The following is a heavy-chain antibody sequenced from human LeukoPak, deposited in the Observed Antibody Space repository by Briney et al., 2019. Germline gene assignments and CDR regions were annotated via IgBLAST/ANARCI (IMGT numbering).Heavy chain of an antibody. J-gene: IGHJ5*02. D-gene: IGHD4-17*01. V-gene: IGHV1-69*13. CDR2: IIPIFGTA. CDR1: GGTFSSYA. Sequence: ASVKVSCKASGGTFSSYAISWVRQAPGQGLEWMGGIIPIFGTANYAQKFQGRVTITADESTSTAYMELSSLRSEDTAVYYCARDRIVVGTTEARFANWGQGTLVTVSS. CDR3: ARDRIVVGTTEARFAN.